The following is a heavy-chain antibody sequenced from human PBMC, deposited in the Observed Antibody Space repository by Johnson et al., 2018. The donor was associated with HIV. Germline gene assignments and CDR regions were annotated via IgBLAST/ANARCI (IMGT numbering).Heavy chain of an antibody. J-gene: IGHJ3*02. CDR2: ISSSGSTI. CDR1: GFTFSSYE. CDR3: ATSTASDALDI. V-gene: IGHV3-48*03. D-gene: IGHD1-1*01. Sequence: VQLVESGGGLVQPGGSLRLSCAASGFTFSSYEMNWVRQAPGKGLEWVSYISSSGSTIYYADSVKGRFTISRDNAKNTLYLQMNSLRAEDMAVYYCATSTASDALDIWGQGTMVTVSS.